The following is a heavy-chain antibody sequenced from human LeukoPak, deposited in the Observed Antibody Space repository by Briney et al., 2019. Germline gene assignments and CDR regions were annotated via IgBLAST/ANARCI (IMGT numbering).Heavy chain of an antibody. CDR2: ISGSGGST. V-gene: IGHV3-23*01. J-gene: IGHJ3*02. D-gene: IGHD2-15*01. Sequence: PGGSLRLSCAASGFTFSSYAMSWVRQAPGKGLEWVSAISGSGGSTYYADSVKGRFTISRDNSKNTLYLQVNSLRAEDTAVYYCAKGPGLIVVVVAAADAFDIWGQGTMVTVSS. CDR3: AKGPGLIVVVVAAADAFDI. CDR1: GFTFSSYA.